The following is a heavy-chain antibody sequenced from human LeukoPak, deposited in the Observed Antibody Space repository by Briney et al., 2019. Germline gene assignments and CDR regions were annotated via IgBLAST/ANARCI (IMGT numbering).Heavy chain of an antibody. CDR3: ARDSGIDYGDYVEDY. CDR1: GFTFSSYA. V-gene: IGHV3-66*01. J-gene: IGHJ4*02. D-gene: IGHD4-17*01. CDR2: IYSGGST. Sequence: GGSLRLSCAASGFTFSSYAMSWVRQAPGKGLEWVSVIYSGGSTYYADSVKGRFTISRDNSKNTLYLQMNSLRAEDTAVYYCARDSGIDYGDYVEDYWGQGTLVTVSS.